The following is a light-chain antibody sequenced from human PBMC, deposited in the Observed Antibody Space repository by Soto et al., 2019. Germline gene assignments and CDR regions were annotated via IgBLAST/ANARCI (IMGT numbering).Light chain of an antibody. V-gene: IGKV3-15*01. CDR2: GAS. CDR1: QGISNY. CDR3: QQYNDWPT. J-gene: IGKJ1*01. Sequence: MTQSPSSLSASVGDRVTITCRASQGISNYLAWYQQKPGQAPRLLLYGASTRATGIPARFSGSGSGTEFTLTISSLQSEDFAVYYCQQYNDWPTFGQGTKVDIK.